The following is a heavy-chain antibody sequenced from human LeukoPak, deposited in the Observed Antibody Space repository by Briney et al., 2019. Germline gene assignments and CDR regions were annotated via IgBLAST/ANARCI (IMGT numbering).Heavy chain of an antibody. J-gene: IGHJ4*02. CDR1: GGSFSGYY. D-gene: IGHD2-2*01. V-gene: IGHV4-34*01. CDR3: ARKPFYCSSTSCRLAAAGVTHFDY. Sequence: PSETLSLTCAVYGGSFSGYYWSWIRQPPGKGLEWIGEINHSGSTNYNPSLKSRVTISVDTSKNQFSLKLSSVTAADTAVYYCARKPFYCSSTSCRLAAAGVTHFDYWGQGTLVTVSS. CDR2: INHSGST.